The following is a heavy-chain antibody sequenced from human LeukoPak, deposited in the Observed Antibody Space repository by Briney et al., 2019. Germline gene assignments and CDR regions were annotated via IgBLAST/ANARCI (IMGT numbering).Heavy chain of an antibody. J-gene: IGHJ4*02. CDR1: GFTFSSYA. D-gene: IGHD1-26*01. Sequence: PGGSLRLSCAASGFTFSSYAMHWVRQAPGKGLEWVAAISYDGSNKKYADSVKGRFTISRDNSKNTLYLQMNSLRAEDTAVYYCAKDRGVVGATSLDYWGQGTLVTVSS. CDR2: ISYDGSNK. V-gene: IGHV3-30*04. CDR3: AKDRGVVGATSLDY.